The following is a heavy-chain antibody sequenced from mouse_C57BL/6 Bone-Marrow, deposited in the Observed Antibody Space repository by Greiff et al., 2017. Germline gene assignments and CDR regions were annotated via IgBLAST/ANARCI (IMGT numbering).Heavy chain of an antibody. J-gene: IGHJ3*01. Sequence: QVQLKESGAELVRPGASVKLSCKASGYTFTDYYINWVKQRPGQGLEWIARIYPGSGNTYYNEKFKGKATLTAEKSSSTAYMQLSSLTSEDSAVYFCATYYYGSSYPAWFAYWGQGTLVTVSA. V-gene: IGHV1-76*01. CDR2: IYPGSGNT. D-gene: IGHD1-1*01. CDR3: ATYYYGSSYPAWFAY. CDR1: GYTFTDYY.